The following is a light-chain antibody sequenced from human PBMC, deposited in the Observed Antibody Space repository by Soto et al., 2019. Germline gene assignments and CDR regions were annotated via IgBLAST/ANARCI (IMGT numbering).Light chain of an antibody. CDR1: SSNVGGYNF. CDR2: DVS. Sequence: QSALTQPRSVSGCPGQSVTISCTGTSSNVGGYNFVSWYQQHPGKAPKLMMYDVSQRPSGVPDRFSASKSGNTASLTISGLQADDEADYYCSSFAGTNTFALYVFGTGTKVTVL. J-gene: IGLJ1*01. V-gene: IGLV2-11*01. CDR3: SSFAGTNTFALYV.